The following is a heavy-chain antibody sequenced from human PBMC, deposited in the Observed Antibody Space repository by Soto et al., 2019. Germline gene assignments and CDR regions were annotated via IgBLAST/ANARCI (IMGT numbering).Heavy chain of an antibody. V-gene: IGHV3-33*01. J-gene: IGHJ6*02. D-gene: IGHD2-21*02. CDR1: GFNFSSYG. CDR3: ARDWQICGGDCYPYYYYGMDV. CDR2: IWYDGSNK. Sequence: PVGSLRLGCAASGFNFSSYGMHWVRQAPGKGLEWVAVIWYDGSNKYYADSVKGRFTISRDNSKNTLYLQMNSLRAEDTAVYYCARDWQICGGDCYPYYYYGMDVWGQGTTVTVSS.